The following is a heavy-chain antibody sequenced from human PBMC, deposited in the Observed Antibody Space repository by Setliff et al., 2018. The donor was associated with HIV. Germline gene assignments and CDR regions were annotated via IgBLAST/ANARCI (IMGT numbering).Heavy chain of an antibody. V-gene: IGHV4-39*07. D-gene: IGHD3-10*01. J-gene: IGHJ4*02. Sequence: SETLSLTCTVSGGSISSSSYYWGWIRQPPGKGLEWIGSIYYSGSTYYNPSLKSRVTISVDTSKNQFSLKLSSVTAADTAVYYCARVLYRGSGSYYFDYWGQGTLGTVSS. CDR2: IYYSGST. CDR1: GGSISSSSYY. CDR3: ARVLYRGSGSYYFDY.